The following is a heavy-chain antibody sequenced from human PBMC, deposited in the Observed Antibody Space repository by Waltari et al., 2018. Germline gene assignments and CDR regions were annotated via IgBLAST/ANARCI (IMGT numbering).Heavy chain of an antibody. Sequence: EVQLVQSGAEVKKPGESLKISCKGSGYSFTSYWIGWVRQMPWKGLEWMGIIYPGDSDTRYSPSFQGQVTISADKSISTAYLQWSSLKASDTAMYYCASNTLAAAAPYYYYYMDVWGKGTTVTVSS. D-gene: IGHD6-13*01. CDR3: ASNTLAAAAPYYYYYMDV. J-gene: IGHJ6*03. CDR2: IYPGDSDT. CDR1: GYSFTSYW. V-gene: IGHV5-51*01.